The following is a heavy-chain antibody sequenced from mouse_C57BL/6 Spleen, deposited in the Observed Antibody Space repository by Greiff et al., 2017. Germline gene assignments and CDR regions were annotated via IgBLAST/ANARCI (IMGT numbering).Heavy chain of an antibody. J-gene: IGHJ1*03. V-gene: IGHV5-16*01. Sequence: EVNVVESEGGLVQPGSSMKLSCTASGFTFSDYYMAWVRQVPEKGLEWVANINYDGSSTYYLDSLKSRFIISRDNAKNILYLQMSSLKSEDTATYYCARDIATVFWYFDVWGTGTTVTVSS. CDR1: GFTFSDYY. CDR3: ARDIATVFWYFDV. CDR2: INYDGSST. D-gene: IGHD1-1*01.